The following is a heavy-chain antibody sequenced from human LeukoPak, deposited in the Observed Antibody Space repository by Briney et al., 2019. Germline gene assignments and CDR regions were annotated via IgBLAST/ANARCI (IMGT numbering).Heavy chain of an antibody. CDR2: IKQDGSEK. CDR1: GFTFSSYS. Sequence: GGSLRLSCAASGFTFSSYSMNWVRQAPGKGLEWVANIKQDGSEKYYVDSVKGRFTISRDNAKNTLYLQMNSLRAEDTAVYYCARVYVVPYYYDSSGCLDYWGQGTLVTVSS. CDR3: ARVYVVPYYYDSSGCLDY. V-gene: IGHV3-7*01. D-gene: IGHD3-22*01. J-gene: IGHJ4*02.